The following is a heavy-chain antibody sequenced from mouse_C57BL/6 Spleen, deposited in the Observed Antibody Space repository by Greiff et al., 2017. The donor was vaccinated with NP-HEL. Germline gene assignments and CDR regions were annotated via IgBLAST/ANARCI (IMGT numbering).Heavy chain of an antibody. CDR2: IYPGDGDT. CDR3: ARVDSSGYFDY. J-gene: IGHJ2*01. V-gene: IGHV1-82*01. CDR1: GYAFSSSW. Sequence: VMLVESGPELVKPGASVKISCKASGYAFSSSWMNWVKQRPGKGLEWIGRIYPGDGDTNYIGKFKGKATLTADKSSSPAYMQLSSLTSEDSAVYFCARVDSSGYFDYWGQGTTLTVSS. D-gene: IGHD3-2*02.